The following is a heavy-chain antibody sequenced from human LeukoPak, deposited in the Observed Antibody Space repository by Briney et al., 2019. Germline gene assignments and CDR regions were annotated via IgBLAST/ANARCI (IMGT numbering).Heavy chain of an antibody. Sequence: ASVTVSCTVSGYTPTELAIRWVRQAPGKGLEWMGGFDPEDGETIYAQKFQGRVTMTEDTNTDTAHMELSSLTSEDTAVYFCATMAGTYHLHWGQGTLVTVSS. CDR3: ATMAGTYHLH. J-gene: IGHJ4*02. CDR2: FDPEDGET. CDR1: GYTPTELA. V-gene: IGHV1-24*01. D-gene: IGHD3-10*01.